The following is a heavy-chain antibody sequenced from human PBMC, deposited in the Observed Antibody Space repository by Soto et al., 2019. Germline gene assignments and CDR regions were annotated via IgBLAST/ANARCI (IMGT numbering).Heavy chain of an antibody. CDR3: ARDPAIVATIVYHYYGLDV. V-gene: IGHV1-2*02. CDR1: GYTFTGYY. CDR2: INPNSGGT. Sequence: ASVKVSCKASGYTFTGYYMHWVRQAPGQGLEWMGWINPNSGGTNYAQKFQGRVTMTRDTSISTAYMELSRLRSDDTAVYYCARDPAIVATIVYHYYGLDVWGRRTTVPVSS. D-gene: IGHD5-12*01. J-gene: IGHJ6*02.